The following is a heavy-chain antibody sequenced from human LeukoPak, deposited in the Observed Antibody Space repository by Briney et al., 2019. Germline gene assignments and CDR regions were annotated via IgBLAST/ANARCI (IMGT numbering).Heavy chain of an antibody. Sequence: GASVKASCKASGYTFTGYYMHWVRQAPGQGLEWMGWINPNSGATNYTQKFQGRVTMTRDTSINTAYMELSRLRSDDTAVYFCARDPFYYDSSGEYYYNYMNYWGQGTLVTVSS. CDR1: GYTFTGYY. J-gene: IGHJ4*02. CDR3: ARDPFYYDSSGEYYYNYMNY. D-gene: IGHD3-22*01. CDR2: INPNSGAT. V-gene: IGHV1-2*02.